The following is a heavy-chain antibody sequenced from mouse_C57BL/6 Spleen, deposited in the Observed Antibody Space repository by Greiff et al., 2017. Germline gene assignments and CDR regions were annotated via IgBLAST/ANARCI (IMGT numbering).Heavy chain of an antibody. CDR3: ASYYDYDGRYWYFDV. D-gene: IGHD2-4*01. CDR2: IDPSDSET. CDR1: GYTFTSYW. V-gene: IGHV1-52*01. J-gene: IGHJ1*03. Sequence: QVQLQQPGAELVRPGSSVKLSCKASGYTFTSYWMHWVKQRPIQGLEWIGNIDPSDSETHYNQKFKDKATLTVDKSSSTAYMQLSSLTSEDSAVYYCASYYDYDGRYWYFDVWGTGTTVTVSS.